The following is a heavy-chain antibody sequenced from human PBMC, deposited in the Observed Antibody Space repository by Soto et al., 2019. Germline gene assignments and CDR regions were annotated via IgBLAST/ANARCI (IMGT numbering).Heavy chain of an antibody. CDR3: ARDKGSGSYNSRYYYGMDV. D-gene: IGHD3-10*01. CDR2: INRSGST. CDR1: GGSFSGNF. J-gene: IGHJ6*02. V-gene: IGHV4-34*01. Sequence: SETLSLTCAVYGGSFSGNFWSWIRQPPGKGLEWIGEINRSGSTNYIPSLKSRVTISVDTSKNQFSLKLSSVSAADTAVYYCARDKGSGSYNSRYYYGMDVWGQGTTVTVSS.